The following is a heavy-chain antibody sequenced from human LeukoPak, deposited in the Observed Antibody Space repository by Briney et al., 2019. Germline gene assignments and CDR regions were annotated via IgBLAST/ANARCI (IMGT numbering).Heavy chain of an antibody. CDR1: GFTLSSYA. CDR2: IYSGGST. D-gene: IGHD5-24*01. J-gene: IGHJ4*02. Sequence: PGGPLRLSCAASGFTLSSYAMSWVRQAPGKGLEWVSVIYSGGSTYYADSVKGRFTISRDNSKSTLYLQMNSLRAEDTAVYYCARDNYNSPGNFDYWGQGTLVTVSS. CDR3: ARDNYNSPGNFDY. V-gene: IGHV3-66*01.